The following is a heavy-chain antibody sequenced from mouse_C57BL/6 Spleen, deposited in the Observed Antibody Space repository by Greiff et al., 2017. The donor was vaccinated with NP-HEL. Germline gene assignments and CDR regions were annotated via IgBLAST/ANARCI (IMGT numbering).Heavy chain of an antibody. D-gene: IGHD1-1*01. CDR2: ISSGGSYT. CDR1: GFTFSSYG. CDR3: ARQTVVATYFDY. Sequence: EVMLVESGGDLVKPGGSLKLSCAASGFTFSSYGMSWVRQTPDKRLEWVATISSGGSYTYYPDSVKGRFTISRDNAKNTLYLQMSSLKSEDTAMYYCARQTVVATYFDYWGQGTTLTVSS. V-gene: IGHV5-6*01. J-gene: IGHJ2*01.